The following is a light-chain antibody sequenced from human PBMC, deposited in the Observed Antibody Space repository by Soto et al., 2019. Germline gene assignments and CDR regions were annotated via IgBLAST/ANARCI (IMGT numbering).Light chain of an antibody. V-gene: IGKV1-39*01. CDR3: QQSYSLRGT. CDR2: AAS. J-gene: IGKJ1*01. CDR1: QSISSY. Sequence: DIQMTQSPSTLSGCVGDRVTVTCRASQSISSYLNWYQQKPGKAPKLLIYAASSLQSGVPSRFSGSGSGTDFTLTISSLQPEDFATYFCQQSYSLRGTFGQGTKVDI.